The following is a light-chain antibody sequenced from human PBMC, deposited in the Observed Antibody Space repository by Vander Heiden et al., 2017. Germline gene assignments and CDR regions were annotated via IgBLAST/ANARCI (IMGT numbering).Light chain of an antibody. CDR1: QDINNN. CDR2: DAS. CDR3: QQYVNLPLT. J-gene: IGKJ4*01. V-gene: IGKV1-33*01. Sequence: DIQMTQSPSSLSASVGDRVTITCQASQDINNNLNWFQQKPGKAPHLLIYDASNLETGVPSRFTGSASGTHFTLTISSLQPEDIATYYCQQYVNLPLTFGGGTNVEL.